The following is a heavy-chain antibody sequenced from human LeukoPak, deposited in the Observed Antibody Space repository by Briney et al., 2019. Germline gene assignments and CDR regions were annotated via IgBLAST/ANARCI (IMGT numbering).Heavy chain of an antibody. CDR1: GFTFSSYE. CDR3: AREAGEIGY. CDR2: IGSSGSTI. J-gene: IGHJ4*02. V-gene: IGHV3-48*03. Sequence: PAGSLRLSCAASGFTFSSYEMNWVRQAPGKGLEWVSYIGSSGSTIYYADSVKGRFTISRDNAKNSLYLQMNSLRAEDTAVYYCAREAGEIGYWGQGTLVTVSS. D-gene: IGHD7-27*01.